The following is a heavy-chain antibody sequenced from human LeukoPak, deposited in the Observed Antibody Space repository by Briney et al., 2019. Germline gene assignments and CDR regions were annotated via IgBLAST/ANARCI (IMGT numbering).Heavy chain of an antibody. CDR1: GFTFSSYG. CDR2: IRYDGSNK. D-gene: IGHD6-19*01. V-gene: IGHV3-30*02. J-gene: IGHJ3*02. CDR3: AKDDSSTDAFDI. Sequence: GGSLRLSCAASGFTFSSYGMHWVRQAPGKGLEWLAFIRYDGSNKYYADCVKGRFTISRDNSKNTLYLQMNSLRAEDTAVYYCAKDDSSTDAFDIWGQGTMVTVSS.